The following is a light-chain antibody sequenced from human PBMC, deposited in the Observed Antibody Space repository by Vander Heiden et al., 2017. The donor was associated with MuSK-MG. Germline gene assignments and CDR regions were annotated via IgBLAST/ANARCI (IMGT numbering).Light chain of an antibody. V-gene: IGLV1-44*01. CDR2: TNS. CDR1: SSNIGRNT. J-gene: IGLJ3*02. CDR3: AAWDDRLNGPV. Sequence: QSVLTPPPSASGTPGPRVTISYSGSSSNIGRNTVNWYQQLPGTAPKLLIYTNSQRPSGVPDRFSASKSGTSASLAISGLQSEDEADYYCAAWDDRLNGPVFGGGTKVTVL.